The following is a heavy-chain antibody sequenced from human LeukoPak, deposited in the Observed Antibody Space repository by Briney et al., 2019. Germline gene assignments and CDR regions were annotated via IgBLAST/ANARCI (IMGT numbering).Heavy chain of an antibody. J-gene: IGHJ3*02. V-gene: IGHV1-8*01. CDR1: GYTFTSYD. D-gene: IGHD3-22*01. CDR2: MNPNSGNT. Sequence: ASVKVSCKASGYTFTSYDVNWVRQATGQGLEWMGWMNPNSGNTGYAQKFQGRVTMTRNTSISTAYMELSSLRSEDTAVYYCARLSYYYDSSGYYYRDAFDIWGQGTMVTVSS. CDR3: ARLSYYYDSSGYYYRDAFDI.